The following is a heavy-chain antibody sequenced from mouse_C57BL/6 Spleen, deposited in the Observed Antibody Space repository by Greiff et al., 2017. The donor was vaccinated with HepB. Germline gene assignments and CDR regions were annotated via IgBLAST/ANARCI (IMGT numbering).Heavy chain of an antibody. CDR3: ARGEYYGSSLYAMDY. CDR1: GYTFTSYW. V-gene: IGHV1-52*01. Sequence: QVHVKQPGAELVRPGSSVKLSCKASGYTFTSYWMHWVKQRPIQGLEWIGNIDPSDSETHYNQKFKDKATLTVDKSSSTAYMQLSSLTSEDSAVYYCARGEYYGSSLYAMDYWGQGTSVTVSS. CDR2: IDPSDSET. D-gene: IGHD1-1*01. J-gene: IGHJ4*01.